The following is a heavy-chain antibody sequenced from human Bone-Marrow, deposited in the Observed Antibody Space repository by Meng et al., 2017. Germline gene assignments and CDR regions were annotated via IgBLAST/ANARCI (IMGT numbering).Heavy chain of an antibody. Sequence: GESLKTSCAASGFTFSSYSMNWVRQAPGKGLEWVSSISSSSSYIYYADSVKGRFTISRDNAKNSLYLQMNSLRAEDTAVYYCARNRLADYGSGSYYSGWGQRTLVTVSS. V-gene: IGHV3-21*01. D-gene: IGHD3-10*01. CDR3: ARNRLADYGSGSYYSG. CDR1: GFTFSSYS. CDR2: ISSSSSYI. J-gene: IGHJ4*02.